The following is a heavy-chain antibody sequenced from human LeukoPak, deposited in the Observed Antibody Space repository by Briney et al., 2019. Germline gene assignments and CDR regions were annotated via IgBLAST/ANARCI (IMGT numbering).Heavy chain of an antibody. Sequence: GGSLRLSCAASGFSFSSYAMSWVRQAPGKGLEWVSSISGGGGGTHYADSVKGRFTISRDNSKSTLYLQMNSLRAEDTAVYYCAKDAYSSSWYSDYWGQGTLVTVSS. D-gene: IGHD6-13*01. V-gene: IGHV3-23*01. J-gene: IGHJ4*02. CDR3: AKDAYSSSWYSDY. CDR1: GFSFSSYA. CDR2: ISGGGGGT.